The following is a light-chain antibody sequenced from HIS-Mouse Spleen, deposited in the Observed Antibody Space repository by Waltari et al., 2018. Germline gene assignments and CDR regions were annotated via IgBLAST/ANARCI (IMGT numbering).Light chain of an antibody. J-gene: IGLJ1*01. CDR3: SSYAGSNNSLYV. Sequence: QSALTQPPSPSGSPGQSVTLSCTGTSSDVGGYHYVPWYQPHPGKAPKLMIYEVSKRPSGVPDRFSGSKSGNTASLTVSGLQAEDEADYYCSSYAGSNNSLYVFGTGTKVTVL. CDR2: EVS. V-gene: IGLV2-8*01. CDR1: SSDVGGYHY.